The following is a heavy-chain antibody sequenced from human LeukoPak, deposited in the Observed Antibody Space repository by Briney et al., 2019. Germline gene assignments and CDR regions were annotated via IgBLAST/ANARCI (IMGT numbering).Heavy chain of an antibody. V-gene: IGHV3-23*01. CDR3: GKKFGLPTTTERSLQY. J-gene: IGHJ4*02. D-gene: IGHD1-1*01. CDR1: GFTFSSYA. CDR2: ISGSGGNT. Sequence: GGSLRLSCAASGFTFSSYAMSWVRQAPGKGLEWVSAISGSGGNTYYADSVKGRFTISRDNSENTLYLQMNSLRAEDTAIYYCGKKFGLPTTTERSLQYWGQGTLVTVSS.